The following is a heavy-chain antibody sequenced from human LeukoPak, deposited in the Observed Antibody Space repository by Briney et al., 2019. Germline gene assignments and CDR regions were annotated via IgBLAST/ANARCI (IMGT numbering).Heavy chain of an antibody. Sequence: GESLKISCKSSGYSFTDYWIGWVRQMPGRGLEWMGIIYPDDSDTRYSPSFQGQVTISADKSSSTAYLQWSSLKASDTAMYYCARPLTTYDYEAFDIWGQGTVDTVSS. CDR2: IYPDDSDT. CDR1: GYSFTDYW. CDR3: ARPLTTYDYEAFDI. D-gene: IGHD4-11*01. V-gene: IGHV5-51*01. J-gene: IGHJ3*02.